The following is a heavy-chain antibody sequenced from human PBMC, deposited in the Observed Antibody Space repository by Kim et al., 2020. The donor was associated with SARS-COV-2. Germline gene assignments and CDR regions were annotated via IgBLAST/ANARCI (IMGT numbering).Heavy chain of an antibody. CDR2: INPSGGST. D-gene: IGHD3-10*01. V-gene: IGHV1-46*01. CDR1: GYTFTSYY. Sequence: ASVKVSCKASGYTFTSYYMHWVRQAPGQGLEWMGIINPSGGSTSYAQKFQGRVTMTRDTSTSTVYMELSSLRSEDTAVYYCARDVSMVRGVNKRGWFDPWGQGTLVTVSS. CDR3: ARDVSMVRGVNKRGWFDP. J-gene: IGHJ5*02.